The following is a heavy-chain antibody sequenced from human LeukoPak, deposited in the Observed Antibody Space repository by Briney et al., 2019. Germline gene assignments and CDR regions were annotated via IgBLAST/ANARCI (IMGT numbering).Heavy chain of an antibody. J-gene: IGHJ6*03. Sequence: AAVKVSFKSSGYTFTSYDINLLRQPTGQGLEWMGVMNPSNGNTGYAQKFEGRVTMTRNNSMSTAYLELSSLRSEDTGVYYCARGSRSSSSWRPYYYCYYVDVWGKGATVTVSS. CDR1: GYTFTSYD. D-gene: IGHD1-26*01. V-gene: IGHV1-8*02. CDR2: MNPSNGNT. CDR3: ARGSRSSSSWRPYYYCYYVDV.